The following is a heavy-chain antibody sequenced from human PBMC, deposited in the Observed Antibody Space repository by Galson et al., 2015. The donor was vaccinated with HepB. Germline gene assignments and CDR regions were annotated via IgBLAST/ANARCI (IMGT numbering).Heavy chain of an antibody. Sequence: SVKVSCKASGYSFSNYGITWVRQAPGRGLEWMGWISTYNGNKKYAQNFQDRLTLTTDTYRATVYMELRSLTSDDTAVYYCARGGRLGELSSLDYWGQGTLVPVTS. V-gene: IGHV1-18*01. CDR1: GYSFSNYG. CDR2: ISTYNGNK. CDR3: ARGGRLGELSSLDY. D-gene: IGHD3-16*02. J-gene: IGHJ4*02.